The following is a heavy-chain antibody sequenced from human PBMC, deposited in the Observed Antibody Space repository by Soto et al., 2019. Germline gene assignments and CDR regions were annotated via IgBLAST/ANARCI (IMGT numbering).Heavy chain of an antibody. CDR1: GFTFSSYS. V-gene: IGHV3-30*18. D-gene: IGHD3-3*01. CDR2: ISYDGSNK. CDR3: AKETMLRFLEWFERTYYYGMDV. Sequence: QVQLVESGGGVVQPGRSLRLSCAASGFTFSSYSMHWVRQAPGKGLEWVAGISYDGSNKYYADSVKGRFTISRDNSKNTLYLQMNSLRAEDTAVYYCAKETMLRFLEWFERTYYYGMDVWGQGTTVTVSS. J-gene: IGHJ6*02.